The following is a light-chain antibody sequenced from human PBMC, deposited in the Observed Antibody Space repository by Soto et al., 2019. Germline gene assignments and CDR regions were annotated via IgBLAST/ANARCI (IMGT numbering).Light chain of an antibody. V-gene: IGKV1-39*01. CDR2: GVN. CDR3: QESYSEYAFT. Sequence: DIQMTQSPSSLSASVGDRVTITCRSSQSIFSYLSWYQQKPGTAPKLLIYGVNNLESGVPSRFSGSGSGTDFTLTISRLQPLDSETYYCQESYSEYAFTFGGGTKVDIK. CDR1: QSIFSY. J-gene: IGKJ4*01.